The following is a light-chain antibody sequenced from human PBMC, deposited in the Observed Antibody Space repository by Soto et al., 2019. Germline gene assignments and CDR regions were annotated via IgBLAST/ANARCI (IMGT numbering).Light chain of an antibody. CDR3: SSYTSDSSYV. J-gene: IGLJ1*01. CDR1: SSDVGLYDY. Sequence: SALTQPASVSGSPGQSITISCTGTSSDVGLYDYVSWYQQHPGKAPQLMIYAVSNRPSGVSNRFSASKSGNTASLFISGLQAEDEADYYCSSYTSDSSYVFGSGTKGTVL. CDR2: AVS. V-gene: IGLV2-14*01.